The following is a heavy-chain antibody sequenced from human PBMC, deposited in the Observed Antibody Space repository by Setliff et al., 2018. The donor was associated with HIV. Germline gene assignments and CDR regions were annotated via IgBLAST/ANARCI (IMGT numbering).Heavy chain of an antibody. D-gene: IGHD6-6*01. J-gene: IGHJ5*02. CDR2: IYPDDSDA. CDR1: GYSFSNYW. CDR3: ARRPSSYNWFDP. V-gene: IGHV5-51*01. Sequence: GESLKISCKGSGYSFSNYWIAWVRQMPGKGLEWMGNIYPDDSDAEYNPSFEGHVTMSVDKSITTVYLQWTSLKSSDTAIYYCARRPSSYNWFDPWGQGTLVTVSS.